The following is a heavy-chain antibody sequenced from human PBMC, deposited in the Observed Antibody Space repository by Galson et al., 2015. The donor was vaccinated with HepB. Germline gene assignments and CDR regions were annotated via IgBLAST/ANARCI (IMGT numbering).Heavy chain of an antibody. Sequence: SLRLSCAASGFTFSDYYMSWIRQAPGKGLQWVSYISSSGDYTNYADSVKGRFTISRDNAKNSLYLQMTSLKASDTAIYYCARDAYYYFWSASSGFDPWGQGTLVTVSS. D-gene: IGHD3-3*01. CDR2: ISSSGDYT. CDR1: GFTFSDYY. J-gene: IGHJ5*02. V-gene: IGHV3-11*05. CDR3: ARDAYYYFWSASSGFDP.